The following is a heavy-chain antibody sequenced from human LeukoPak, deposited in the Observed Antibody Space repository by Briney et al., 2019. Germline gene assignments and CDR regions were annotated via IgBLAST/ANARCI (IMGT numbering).Heavy chain of an antibody. CDR2: IYHSGST. V-gene: IGHV4-30-2*01. Sequence: NPSETLSLTCAVSGGSISSGGYSWSWIRQPPGKGLEWIGYIYHSGSTYYNPSLKSRVTISVDRSKNQFSLKLSSVTAADTAVYYCARGVLWFGLHREYYFDYWGQGTLATVSS. J-gene: IGHJ4*02. D-gene: IGHD3-10*01. CDR3: ARGVLWFGLHREYYFDY. CDR1: GGSISSGGYS.